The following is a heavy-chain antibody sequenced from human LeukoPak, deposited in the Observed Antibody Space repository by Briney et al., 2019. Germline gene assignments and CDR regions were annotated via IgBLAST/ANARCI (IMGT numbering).Heavy chain of an antibody. CDR1: GFTFTNYW. J-gene: IGHJ4*02. V-gene: IGHV3-7*01. D-gene: IGHD3-16*02. Sequence: GGSLRLSCAASGFTFTNYWMSWVRQAPGKGLELVANIKQDRSEKYYVDSVKGRFTISRDNAKKSLYLQMNSLRDEDTAVYYCARDFFAFGGVIALLDYWGQGTLVTVSS. CDR3: ARDFFAFGGVIALLDY. CDR2: IKQDRSEK.